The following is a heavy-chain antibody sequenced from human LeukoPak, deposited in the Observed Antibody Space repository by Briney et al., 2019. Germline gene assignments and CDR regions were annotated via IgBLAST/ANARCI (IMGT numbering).Heavy chain of an antibody. J-gene: IGHJ4*02. V-gene: IGHV4-39*01. CDR3: AKSNGYGLIDY. CDR1: GASISSSNYY. CDR2: TYSSGNT. Sequence: PSETLSLTCAVSGASISSSNYYWGWVRQSPGKGLEWIGNTYSSGNTYYHASLKSRVTMYIDTSKNQFSLKLSSVTAADTAMYYCAKSNGYGLIDYWGQGTLVTVSS. D-gene: IGHD5-12*01.